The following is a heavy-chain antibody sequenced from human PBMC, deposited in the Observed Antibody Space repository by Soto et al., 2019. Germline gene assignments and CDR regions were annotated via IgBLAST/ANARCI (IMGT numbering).Heavy chain of an antibody. Sequence: PGESLKISCKGSGYSFTSYWIGWVRQMPGKGLEWMGIIYPGDSDTRYSPSFQGQVTISANKSISTAYLQWSSLKASDTAMYYCARQMGNYYDSGGSPAGAFDIWGQGTMVTVSS. CDR2: IYPGDSDT. CDR1: GYSFTSYW. J-gene: IGHJ3*02. D-gene: IGHD3-22*01. CDR3: ARQMGNYYDSGGSPAGAFDI. V-gene: IGHV5-51*01.